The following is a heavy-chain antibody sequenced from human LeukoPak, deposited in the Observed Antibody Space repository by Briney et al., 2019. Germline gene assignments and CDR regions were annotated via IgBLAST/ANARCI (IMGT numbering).Heavy chain of an antibody. D-gene: IGHD6-13*01. CDR3: ARRLRTIAAAGKGHFDY. J-gene: IGHJ4*02. Sequence: SETLSHTCTVSGGSISSSSYYWGWIRQPPGKGLEWIGSIYYSGSTYYNPSLKSRVTISVDTSKNQFSLKLSSVTAADTAVYYCARRLRTIAAAGKGHFDYWGQGTLVTVSS. V-gene: IGHV4-39*01. CDR2: IYYSGST. CDR1: GGSISSSSYY.